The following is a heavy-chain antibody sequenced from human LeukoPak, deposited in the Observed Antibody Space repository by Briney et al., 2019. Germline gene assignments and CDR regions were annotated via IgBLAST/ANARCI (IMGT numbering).Heavy chain of an antibody. CDR3: ATKYSVAVAANPPYFDY. Sequence: SETLSLTCGVYGGSLSGYYWSWIRQSPGRGLEWIGEINQRENTNYNPSLKSRVTISVDTSKNQFSLKLSSVTAADTGVYYCATKYSVAVAANPPYFDYWGQGTPVTVSS. CDR1: GGSLSGYY. CDR2: INQRENT. D-gene: IGHD6-19*01. J-gene: IGHJ4*02. V-gene: IGHV4-34*01.